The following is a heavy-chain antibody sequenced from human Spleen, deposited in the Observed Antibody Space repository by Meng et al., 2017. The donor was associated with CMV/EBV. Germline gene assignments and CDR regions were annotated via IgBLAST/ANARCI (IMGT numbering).Heavy chain of an antibody. Sequence: KMSCKASGYTFTSYDINWVRQATGQGLEWMGWTNPKNGNTGYAQSFQGRVTMTWDTSTSTAYMELSSLTSEDTAVYYCARVRGTMTDPWGQGTLVTVSS. J-gene: IGHJ5*02. D-gene: IGHD4-17*01. CDR3: ARVRGTMTDP. CDR1: GYTFTSYD. V-gene: IGHV1-8*01. CDR2: TNPKNGNT.